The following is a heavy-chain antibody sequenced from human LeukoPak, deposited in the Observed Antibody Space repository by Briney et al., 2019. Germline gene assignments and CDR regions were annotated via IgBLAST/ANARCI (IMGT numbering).Heavy chain of an antibody. Sequence: PGGSLRLSCAASGFTFSSYAMSWVRQAPGKGLEWVSAISGSGGSTYYADSVKGRVTISRDNSKNTLYLQMNSLRGEDTAVYYCAKDLYCSGGSCYVANGWFDPWGQGTLVTVSS. V-gene: IGHV3-23*01. CDR2: ISGSGGST. CDR1: GFTFSSYA. J-gene: IGHJ5*02. CDR3: AKDLYCSGGSCYVANGWFDP. D-gene: IGHD2-15*01.